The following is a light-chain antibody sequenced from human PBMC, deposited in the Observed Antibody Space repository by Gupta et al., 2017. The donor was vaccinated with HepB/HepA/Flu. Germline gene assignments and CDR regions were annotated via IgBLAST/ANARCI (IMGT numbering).Light chain of an antibody. Sequence: SALTQPASVSGSPGPSITISSTGINTAVGRFNFVSWYQQHPGKAPKLMIYDVNIRPSGVSGRFSGSKSGNTASLTISGLQAEDEAEYYCDSYTRGSSTDVFGGGTKLTVL. CDR3: DSYTRGSSTDV. CDR1: NTAVGRFNF. V-gene: IGLV2-14*03. CDR2: DVN. J-gene: IGLJ2*01.